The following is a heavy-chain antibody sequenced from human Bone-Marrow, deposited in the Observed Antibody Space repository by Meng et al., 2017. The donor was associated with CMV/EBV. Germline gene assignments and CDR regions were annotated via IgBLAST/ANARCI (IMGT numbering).Heavy chain of an antibody. J-gene: IGHJ4*02. CDR2: ISYDGRNK. V-gene: IGHV3-30*04. CDR3: ARDGPCSSTSCYIDY. CDR1: GFTFSSYA. Sequence: GESLKISCAASGFTFSSYAMHWVRQAPGKGLEWVAVISYDGRNKYYADSVKGRFTISRDNSKNTLYLQMNSLRAEDTAVYYCARDGPCSSTSCYIDYWGQGTLVTVSS. D-gene: IGHD2-2*02.